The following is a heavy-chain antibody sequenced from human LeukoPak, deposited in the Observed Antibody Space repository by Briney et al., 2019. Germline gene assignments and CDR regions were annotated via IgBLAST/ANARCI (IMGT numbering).Heavy chain of an antibody. CDR1: GFTFSSYS. J-gene: IGHJ5*02. CDR3: AKEWSGVPNWFDP. D-gene: IGHD3-3*01. CDR2: MRNDGTNE. Sequence: PGGSLRLSCAVSGFTFSSYSMHWARQVPGKGLEWVAFMRNDGTNEDYGDSVKGRFTISRDNSKNTLYLQMHSLRANDTGISFCAKEWSGVPNWFDPWGQGTLVTVSS. V-gene: IGHV3-30*02.